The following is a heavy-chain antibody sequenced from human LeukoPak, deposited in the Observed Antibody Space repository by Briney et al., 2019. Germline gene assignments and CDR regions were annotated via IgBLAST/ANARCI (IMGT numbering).Heavy chain of an antibody. CDR2: ISSSSSTI. CDR1: GFTFSSYS. D-gene: IGHD1-26*01. CDR3: AKVSGSYLDAFDI. V-gene: IGHV3-48*01. Sequence: GGSLRLSCAASGFTFSSYSMNWVRQAPGKGLEWVSYISSSSSTIYYADSVKGRFTISRDNSKNTLYLQMNSLRAEDTAVYYCAKVSGSYLDAFDIWGQGTMVTVSS. J-gene: IGHJ3*02.